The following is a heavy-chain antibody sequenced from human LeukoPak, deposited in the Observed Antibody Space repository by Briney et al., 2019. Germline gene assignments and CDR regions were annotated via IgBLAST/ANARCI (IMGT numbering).Heavy chain of an antibody. CDR2: IYPGDSDT. V-gene: IGHV5-51*01. Sequence: GESLKISCKGSGYSFTSYWIGWVRQMPGKGLEWMGIIYPGDSDTRYSPSFQGQVTISADKSISTAYLQWSSLKASDTAMYYCARGHYDSSGYYRAFDYWGQEPWSPSPQ. CDR3: ARGHYDSSGYYRAFDY. J-gene: IGHJ4*01. CDR1: GYSFTSYW. D-gene: IGHD3-22*01.